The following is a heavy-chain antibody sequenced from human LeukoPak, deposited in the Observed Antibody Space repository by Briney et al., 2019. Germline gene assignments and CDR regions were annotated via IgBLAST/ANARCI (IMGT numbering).Heavy chain of an antibody. V-gene: IGHV1-18*01. D-gene: IGHD1-26*01. Sequence: ASVKVSCKASGYTFTSYGISWVRQAPGQGLEWMGWISAYNGNTNYAQKLQGRVTMTTDTSTSTAYMELRSLRPDDTAVYYCARVSVGSGSYRYYFDYWGQGTLVTVSS. J-gene: IGHJ4*02. CDR3: ARVSVGSGSYRYYFDY. CDR2: ISAYNGNT. CDR1: GYTFTSYG.